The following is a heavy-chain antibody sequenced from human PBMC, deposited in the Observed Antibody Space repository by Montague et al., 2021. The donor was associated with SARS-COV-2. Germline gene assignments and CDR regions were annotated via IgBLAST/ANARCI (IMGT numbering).Heavy chain of an antibody. D-gene: IGHD3-3*01. V-gene: IGHV4-34*01. CDR1: GGSLSGHS. CDR2: IGHTGSS. CDR3: ARGGPEGLTTCGVVFCPVLDS. J-gene: IGHJ5*01. Sequence: SETLSLTCAVYGGSLSGHSWSWVRQPPEKGLEWIGDIGHTGSSKYNPSLKSRVTISIDTAKNQFSLRMTSVTAADTSVYYCARGGPEGLTTCGVVFCPVLDSWGQGTMVTVSS.